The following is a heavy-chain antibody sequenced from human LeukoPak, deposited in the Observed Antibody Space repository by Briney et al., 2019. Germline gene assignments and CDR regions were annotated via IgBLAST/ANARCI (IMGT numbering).Heavy chain of an antibody. Sequence: ASVTVSFTSSGYTFTGYYMHWVRQAPGQGLGWMGWINPNSGGTNYGQKFQGRVNMSRQTSISTAYMDLSRLRSDDMAVYYCAIDTGYCSGGSCSFDFYFWGQGTLVTVSS. CDR3: AIDTGYCSGGSCSFDFYF. CDR1: GYTFTGYY. CDR2: INPNSGGT. J-gene: IGHJ4*02. V-gene: IGHV1-2*02. D-gene: IGHD2-15*01.